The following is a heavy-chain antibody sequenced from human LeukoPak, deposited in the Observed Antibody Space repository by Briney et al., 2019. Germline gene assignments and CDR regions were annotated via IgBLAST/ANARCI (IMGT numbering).Heavy chain of an antibody. V-gene: IGHV4-4*07. CDR2: IYTSGST. J-gene: IGHJ6*02. Sequence: PSETLSLTCTVSGGSISSYYWSWIRQPAGKGLEWIGRIYTSGSTNYNPSLKSRVTMSVDTSKNQFSLKLSSVTAADTAVYYCARDEAEYYYDSSGYYSVSYYGMDVWGQGTTVTVSS. CDR3: ARDEAEYYYDSSGYYSVSYYGMDV. D-gene: IGHD3-22*01. CDR1: GGSISSYY.